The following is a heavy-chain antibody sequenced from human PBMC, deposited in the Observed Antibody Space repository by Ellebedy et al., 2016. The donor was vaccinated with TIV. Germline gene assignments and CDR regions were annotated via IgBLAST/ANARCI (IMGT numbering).Heavy chain of an antibody. Sequence: SETLSLXXAVYGGSFSGYYWSWIRQPPGKGLEWIGEINHSGSTNYNPSLKSRVTISVDTSKNQFSLKLSSVTAADTAVYYCARYYGSGWGVSVRPYPYGMDVWGQGTTVTVSS. V-gene: IGHV4-34*01. D-gene: IGHD3-10*01. CDR3: ARYYGSGWGVSVRPYPYGMDV. CDR2: INHSGST. J-gene: IGHJ6*02. CDR1: GGSFSGYY.